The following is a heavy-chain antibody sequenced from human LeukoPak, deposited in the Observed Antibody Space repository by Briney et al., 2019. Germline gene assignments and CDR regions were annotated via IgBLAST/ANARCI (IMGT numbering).Heavy chain of an antibody. J-gene: IGHJ4*02. V-gene: IGHV4-4*02. D-gene: IGHD7-27*01. CDR3: ARGFRGDNFDY. CDR2: VYHSGST. CDR1: GGSISSSYW. Sequence: SETLSLTCAVSGGSISSSYWWSWVRQPPGKGLEWIGEVYHSGSTNYRPSLKSRVTLSVDKSKNQFSLRLNSVTAADTAVYFCARGFRGDNFDYWGQGTLVTVSS.